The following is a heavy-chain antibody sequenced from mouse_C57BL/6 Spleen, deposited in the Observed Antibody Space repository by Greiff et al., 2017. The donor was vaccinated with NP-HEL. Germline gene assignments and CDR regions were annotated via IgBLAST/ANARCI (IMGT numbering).Heavy chain of an antibody. CDR2: INPSTGGT. D-gene: IGHD2-10*02. CDR3: ARGYGPDY. V-gene: IGHV1-42*01. J-gene: IGHJ2*01. Sequence: VQLQQSGPELVKPGASVKISCKASGYSFTGYYMNWVKQSPEKSLEWIGEINPSTGGTTYNQKFKAKATLTVDKSSSTAYMQLKSLTSEDSAVYYCARGYGPDYWGQGTTLTVSS. CDR1: GYSFTGYY.